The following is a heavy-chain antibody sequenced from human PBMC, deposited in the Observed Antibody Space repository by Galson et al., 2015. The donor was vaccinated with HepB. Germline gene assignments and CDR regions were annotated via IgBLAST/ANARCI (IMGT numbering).Heavy chain of an antibody. D-gene: IGHD2-8*02. J-gene: IGHJ5*02. CDR1: GFPFNNAW. CDR2: VKSKTDGETT. CDR3: TTDVYYSTYWSWLDP. V-gene: IGHV3-15*01. Sequence: SLSLSCAASGFPFNNAWMTLVRQAPGMGLEWVGRVKSKTDGETTDYAATVKGRFTISRDESKNRLYLQMNSLKTEDTAVYYCTTDVYYSTYWSWLDPWGQGTLVTVSS.